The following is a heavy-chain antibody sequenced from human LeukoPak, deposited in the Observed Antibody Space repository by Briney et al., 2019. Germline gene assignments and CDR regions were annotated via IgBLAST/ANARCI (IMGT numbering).Heavy chain of an antibody. J-gene: IGHJ2*01. CDR3: ARTDNYGDYPHWYFDL. CDR1: GYTFTSYG. Sequence: GASVKVSCKASGYTFTSYGISWVRQAPGQGLEWMGIINPSGGSTSYAQKLQGRVTMTTDTSTSTAYMELRSLRSDDTAVYYCARTDNYGDYPHWYFDLWGRGTLVTVSS. CDR2: INPSGGST. V-gene: IGHV1-18*01. D-gene: IGHD4-17*01.